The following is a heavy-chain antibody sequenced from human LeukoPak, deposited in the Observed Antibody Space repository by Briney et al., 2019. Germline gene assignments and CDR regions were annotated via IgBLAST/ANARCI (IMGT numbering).Heavy chain of an antibody. D-gene: IGHD3-22*01. Sequence: SETLSLTCAVYGGSFSGYYWGWIRQPPGKGLEWIGYIYYSGSTNYNPSLKSRVTISVDTSKNQFSLKLSSVTAADTAVYYCARGTYYYDSSGYYYPFFIDYWGQGTLVTVSS. CDR2: IYYSGST. CDR1: GGSFSGYY. J-gene: IGHJ4*02. V-gene: IGHV4-59*01. CDR3: ARGTYYYDSSGYYYPFFIDY.